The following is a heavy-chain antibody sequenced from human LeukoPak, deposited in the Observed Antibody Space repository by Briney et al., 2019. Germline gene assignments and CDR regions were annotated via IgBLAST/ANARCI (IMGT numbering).Heavy chain of an antibody. D-gene: IGHD6-13*01. J-gene: IGHJ3*02. CDR3: AKDMRQQLVFDAFDI. Sequence: GGSLRLSCAASGFTFSSYWMHWVRQAPGKGLVWVSRINSDGSSTSYADSVKGRFTISRDNAKNTLYLQMNSLRAEDTALYYCAKDMRQQLVFDAFDIWGQGTMVTVSS. CDR2: INSDGSST. CDR1: GFTFSSYW. V-gene: IGHV3-74*01.